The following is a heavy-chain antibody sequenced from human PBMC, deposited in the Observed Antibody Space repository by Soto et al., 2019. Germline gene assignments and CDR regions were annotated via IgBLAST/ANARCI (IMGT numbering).Heavy chain of an antibody. Sequence: SLRLSCAASGFTFNDHYMDWARQAPGKGLEWVGRIRRKANSYTTVYAASVKARFIISRDDSKNSVYLQMNSLKTEDTAVYYCARDRLRDFYFDYWGQGTLVTVS. CDR2: IRRKANSYTT. CDR3: ARDRLRDFYFDY. V-gene: IGHV3-72*01. J-gene: IGHJ4*02. CDR1: GFTFNDHY. D-gene: IGHD3-16*01.